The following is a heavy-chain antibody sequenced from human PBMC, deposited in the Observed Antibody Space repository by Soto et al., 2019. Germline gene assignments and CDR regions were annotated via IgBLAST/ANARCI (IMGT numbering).Heavy chain of an antibody. CDR1: GFNFCNDA. CDR2: VSSNGGRT. V-gene: IGHV3-64*04. J-gene: IGHJ4*02. Sequence: GGPLRHSCSSSGFNFCNDALYWVVQATGKGLEYVSAVSSNGGRTYYATSVKGRFTISRDNSKNTLYLQLNSLRAEDTVIYSCAKGYSGIYYRDFDYCGQG. D-gene: IGHD3-22*01. CDR3: AKGYSGIYYRDFDY.